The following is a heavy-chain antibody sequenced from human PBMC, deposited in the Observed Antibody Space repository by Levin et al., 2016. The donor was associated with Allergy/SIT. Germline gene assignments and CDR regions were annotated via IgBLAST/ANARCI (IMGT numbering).Heavy chain of an antibody. Sequence: VRQAPGKGLEWVAVISYDGSNIYYADSVKGRFTISRDNSNNTLYLQMNSLRAEDTAVYYCARIGGRWGSEIDYWGQGTPVTVSS. V-gene: IGHV3-30*04. CDR3: ARIGGRWGSEIDY. D-gene: IGHD3-10*01. CDR2: ISYDGSNI. J-gene: IGHJ4*02.